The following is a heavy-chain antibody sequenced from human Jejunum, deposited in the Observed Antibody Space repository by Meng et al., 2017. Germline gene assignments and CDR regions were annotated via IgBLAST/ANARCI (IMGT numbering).Heavy chain of an antibody. CDR2: IYYSGTT. Sequence: QVELQESGPGRGKPSQTLYLPCSVSGDSIRGADYYWTWIRQAPGKGLEWIGYIYYSGTTYYNPSLKTRLILSVDTSTNRFSLKLSPVTAAETAVYYCARRDYSNWFYPWGQGTLVTVSS. D-gene: IGHD4-11*01. V-gene: IGHV4-30-4*01. J-gene: IGHJ5*02. CDR3: ARRDYSNWFYP. CDR1: GDSIRGADYY.